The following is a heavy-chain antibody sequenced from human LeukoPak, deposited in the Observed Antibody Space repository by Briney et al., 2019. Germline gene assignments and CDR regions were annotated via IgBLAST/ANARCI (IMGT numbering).Heavy chain of an antibody. V-gene: IGHV1-46*01. CDR3: ARGQRAYYFDY. CDR2: INPSGGST. CDR1: GYTFTSYY. J-gene: IGHJ4*02. Sequence: ASVKVSCKASGYTFTSYYMHWVRQAPGQGLEWMGIINPSGGSTSYAQKFQGRVTITADESTSTAYMELSSLRSEDTAVYYCARGQRAYYFDYWGQGTLVTVSS.